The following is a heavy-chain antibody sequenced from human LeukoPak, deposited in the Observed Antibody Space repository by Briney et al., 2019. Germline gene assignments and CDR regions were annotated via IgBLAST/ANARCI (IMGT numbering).Heavy chain of an antibody. V-gene: IGHV4-39*07. D-gene: IGHD1-20*01. CDR1: GGSISSSSYY. CDR2: IYYSGST. CDR3: ARGSNNWNVDTFDT. J-gene: IGHJ3*02. Sequence: SETLSLTCTVSGGSISSSSYYWGWIRQPPGKGLEWIGSIYYSGSTYYNPSLKSRVTISVDTSKNQFSLKLSSVTAADTAVYYCARGSNNWNVDTFDTWGQGTMVTVSS.